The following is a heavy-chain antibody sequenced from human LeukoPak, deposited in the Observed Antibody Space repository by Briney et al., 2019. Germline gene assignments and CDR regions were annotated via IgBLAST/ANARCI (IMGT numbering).Heavy chain of an antibody. CDR1: GGSISSYY. V-gene: IGHV4-59*01. D-gene: IGHD3-10*01. Sequence: KSSETLSLTCTVSGGSISSYYWSWIRQPPGKGLEWIGYIYYSGSTNYNPSLKSRVTISADTSKNQFSLKLSSVTAADTAVYYCARGYYYGSGSYLNWFDPWGQGTLVTVSS. J-gene: IGHJ5*02. CDR3: ARGYYYGSGSYLNWFDP. CDR2: IYYSGST.